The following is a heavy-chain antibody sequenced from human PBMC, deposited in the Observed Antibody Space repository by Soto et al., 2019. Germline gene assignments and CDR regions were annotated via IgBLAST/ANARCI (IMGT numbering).Heavy chain of an antibody. J-gene: IGHJ6*02. CDR1: GFTFSSYA. CDR3: ARERCTSCYAYSYGMDV. CDR2: ISYDGSNK. D-gene: IGHD2-2*01. V-gene: IGHV3-30-3*01. Sequence: GGSLRLSCAASGFTFSSYAMHWVRQAPGKGLEWVAVISYDGSNKYYADSVKGRFTISRDNSKNTLYLQMNSLRAEDTAVYYCARERCTSCYAYSYGMDVWGQGTTVTVSS.